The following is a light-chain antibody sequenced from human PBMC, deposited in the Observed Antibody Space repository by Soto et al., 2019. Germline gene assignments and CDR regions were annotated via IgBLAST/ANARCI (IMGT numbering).Light chain of an antibody. CDR1: QSVSSS. Sequence: EIVMTQSPVTLSVSPGERATLSCRASQSVSSSLAWYQQKPGQAPRLLIYGASSRATGIPDRFSGSGSGTDFTLTINRLEPEDFAVYYCQQHGSSPVTFGHGTKVDNK. J-gene: IGKJ1*01. CDR3: QQHGSSPVT. CDR2: GAS. V-gene: IGKV3-20*01.